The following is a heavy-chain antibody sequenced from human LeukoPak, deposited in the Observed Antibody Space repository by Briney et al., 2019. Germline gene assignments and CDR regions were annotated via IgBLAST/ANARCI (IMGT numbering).Heavy chain of an antibody. CDR2: IKNDGAT. J-gene: IGHJ4*02. Sequence: GGSLRLSCATSGFTFSGAWLSWVCQAPGKGLEWIGRIKNDGATDYAAPVRGRFTISRDVSRATLYLQMNSLKTEDTAIYYCTTVTHFYLGGQGTLVTVSS. CDR3: TTVTHFYL. D-gene: IGHD2-15*01. CDR1: GFTFSGAW. V-gene: IGHV3-15*01.